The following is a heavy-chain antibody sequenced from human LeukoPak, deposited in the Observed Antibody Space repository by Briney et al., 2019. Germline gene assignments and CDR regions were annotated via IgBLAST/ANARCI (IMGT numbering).Heavy chain of an antibody. CDR3: ASTMVRGVQQDY. CDR2: IWYDGSNK. Sequence: PGGSLRLSCAASGFTFSSYGMHWVRQAPGKGLEWVAVIWYDGSNKYYADSVKGRFTISRDNSKNTLYLQMNSLRAEDTAVYYCASTMVRGVQQDYWGQGTLVTVSS. V-gene: IGHV3-33*01. D-gene: IGHD3-10*01. CDR1: GFTFSSYG. J-gene: IGHJ4*02.